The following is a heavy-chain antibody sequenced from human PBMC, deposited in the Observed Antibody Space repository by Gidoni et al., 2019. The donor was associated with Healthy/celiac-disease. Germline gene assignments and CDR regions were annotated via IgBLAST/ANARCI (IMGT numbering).Heavy chain of an antibody. J-gene: IGHJ6*02. D-gene: IGHD2-15*01. CDR1: GFTFSSYW. V-gene: IGHV3-7*03. CDR3: ARDSQDIVVVVAAAVDFYGMDV. Sequence: EVQLVESGGGLVQPGGSLRLSCAASGFTFSSYWMRWVRQAPGKGLEWVANIKQDGSEKYYVDSVKGRFTISRDNAKNSLYLQMNSLRAEDTAVYYCARDSQDIVVVVAAAVDFYGMDVWGQGTTVTVSS. CDR2: IKQDGSEK.